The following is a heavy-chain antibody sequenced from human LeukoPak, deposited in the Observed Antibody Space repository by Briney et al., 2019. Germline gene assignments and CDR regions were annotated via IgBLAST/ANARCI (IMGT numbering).Heavy chain of an antibody. CDR2: IKSDGST. D-gene: IGHD2-15*01. Sequence: GGSLRLSCAASGFTFSSYWMHWVRQIPGKGLVWVSRIKSDGSTIYADSVKGRFTISRDNAKNSLYLQMNSLRAEDTAVYYCAREPADHYYYYYYMDVWGKGTTVTISS. J-gene: IGHJ6*03. V-gene: IGHV3-74*01. CDR1: GFTFSSYW. CDR3: AREPADHYYYYYYMDV.